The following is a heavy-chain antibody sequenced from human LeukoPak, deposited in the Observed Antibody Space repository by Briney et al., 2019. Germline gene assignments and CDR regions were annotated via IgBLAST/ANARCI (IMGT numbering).Heavy chain of an antibody. D-gene: IGHD5-24*01. J-gene: IGHJ4*02. CDR2: ISSSGSTI. Sequence: GGSLRLSCTASGFTFSDYYMSWIRQAPGKGLEWVSYISSSGSTIYYADSVKGRFTISRHNAKNSLYLQMNSLRAEDTAVYYCARPISKRWLLDYWGQGTLVTVSS. V-gene: IGHV3-11*04. CDR1: GFTFSDYY. CDR3: ARPISKRWLLDY.